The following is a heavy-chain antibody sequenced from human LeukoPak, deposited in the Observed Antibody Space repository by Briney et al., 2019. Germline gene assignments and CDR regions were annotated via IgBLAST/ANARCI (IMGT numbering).Heavy chain of an antibody. J-gene: IGHJ4*02. CDR3: ARDRFGTTSVAARY. Sequence: GASVKVSCKASGYTFTSYGISWVRQAPGQGLEWMGWISAYNGNTNYAQKLQGSVTMTTDTSTSTAYMELRSLRSDDTAVYYCARDRFGTTSVAARYWGQGTLVTVSS. V-gene: IGHV1-18*01. D-gene: IGHD6-6*01. CDR2: ISAYNGNT. CDR1: GYTFTSYG.